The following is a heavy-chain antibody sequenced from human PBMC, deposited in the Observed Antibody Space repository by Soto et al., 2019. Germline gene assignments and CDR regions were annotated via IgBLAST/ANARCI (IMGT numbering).Heavy chain of an antibody. D-gene: IGHD3-22*01. CDR2: ISYDGSNK. CDR1: GFTFSSYA. CDR3: ARDQGGSGYPMLNYYYGMDV. V-gene: IGHV3-30-3*01. J-gene: IGHJ6*02. Sequence: VGSLRLSCAASGFTFSSYAMHWVRQAPGKGLEWVAVISYDGSNKYYADSVKGRFTISRDNSKNTLYLQMNSLRAEDTAVYYCARDQGGSGYPMLNYYYGMDVWGQGTTVTVSS.